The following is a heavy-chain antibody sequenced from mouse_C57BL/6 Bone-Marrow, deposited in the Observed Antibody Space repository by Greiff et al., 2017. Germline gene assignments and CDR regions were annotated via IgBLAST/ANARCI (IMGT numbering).Heavy chain of an antibody. D-gene: IGHD1-1*02. Sequence: VQLQQSGAELVKPGASVKLSCTASGFNIKDYYMHWVKQRTEQGLEWIGRIDPEDGDTKYAPKFQGKATITADTSSNTAYLQLSSLTSEDTAVYYCARERWSAWFAYWGQGTLVTVSA. J-gene: IGHJ3*01. CDR2: IDPEDGDT. V-gene: IGHV14-2*01. CDR3: ARERWSAWFAY. CDR1: GFNIKDYY.